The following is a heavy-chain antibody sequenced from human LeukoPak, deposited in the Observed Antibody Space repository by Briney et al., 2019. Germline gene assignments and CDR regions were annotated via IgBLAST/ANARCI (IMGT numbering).Heavy chain of an antibody. CDR1: GYTFTSYG. V-gene: IGHV1-18*01. CDR3: ARDLGTYYYDSSGYYSGVDAFDI. CDR2: ISAYNGNT. D-gene: IGHD3-22*01. J-gene: IGHJ3*02. Sequence: GASVKVSCKASGYTFTSYGISWVRQAPGQGLEWMGWISAYNGNTNYAQKLQGRVTMTTDTSTSTAYMELRSLRSDDTAVYYCARDLGTYYYDSSGYYSGVDAFDIWGQGTMVTVSS.